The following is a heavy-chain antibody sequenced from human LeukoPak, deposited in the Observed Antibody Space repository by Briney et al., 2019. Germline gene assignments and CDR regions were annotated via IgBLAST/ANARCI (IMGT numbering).Heavy chain of an antibody. D-gene: IGHD3-9*01. CDR3: ATQRPFDWFGTPVAFDI. V-gene: IGHV3-30*03. CDR1: GFTFSSYV. Sequence: PGRSLRLSCAASGFTFSSYVMHCVRQAPGKGLEWVAVISYDGSNKYYADSVKGRFTISRDNSKNTLYLQMNSLRAEDTAVYYCATQRPFDWFGTPVAFDIWGQGTMVTVSS. CDR2: ISYDGSNK. J-gene: IGHJ3*02.